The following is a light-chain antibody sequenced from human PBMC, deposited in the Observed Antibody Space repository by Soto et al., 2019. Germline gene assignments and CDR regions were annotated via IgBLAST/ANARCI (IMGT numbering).Light chain of an antibody. CDR2: LAS. V-gene: IGKV1-5*03. CDR3: QHCNSHSFYT. J-gene: IGKJ2*01. CDR1: QHVDSF. Sequence: DIQMTQSPSTLSASVGDRVTVTCRASQHVDSFLAWYQQKPGKAPKLLIYLASRLESGVPSRFSGSGSGTEFTLTISGLQPDDFATYFCQHCNSHSFYTFGQGTKLEI.